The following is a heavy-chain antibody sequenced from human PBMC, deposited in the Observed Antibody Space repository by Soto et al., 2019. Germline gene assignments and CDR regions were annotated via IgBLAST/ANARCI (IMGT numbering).Heavy chain of an antibody. D-gene: IGHD6-19*01. V-gene: IGHV1-69*13. J-gene: IGHJ6*02. CDR1: GGTFSSYA. Sequence: SVKVSCKASGGTFSSYAISWVRQAPGQGLEWMGGIIPIFGTANYAQKFQGRVTITADESTSTAYMELSSLRSEDTAVYYCARVIVRQWLRKDYYYVMDVWGQGTTVTVSS. CDR3: ARVIVRQWLRKDYYYVMDV. CDR2: IIPIFGTA.